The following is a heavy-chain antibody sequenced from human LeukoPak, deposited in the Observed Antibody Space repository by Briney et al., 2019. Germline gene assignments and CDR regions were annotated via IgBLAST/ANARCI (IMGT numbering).Heavy chain of an antibody. CDR3: ARASYVPTYYYDSSGYYFFDY. J-gene: IGHJ4*02. CDR1: GYTFTSYD. V-gene: IGHV1-8*01. Sequence: ASVKVSCKASGYTFTSYDINWVRQATGRGLEWMGWMNPNSGNTGYAQKFQGRVTMTRNTSISTAYMELSSLRSEDPAVYYCARASYVPTYYYDSSGYYFFDYWGQGTLVTVSS. CDR2: MNPNSGNT. D-gene: IGHD3-22*01.